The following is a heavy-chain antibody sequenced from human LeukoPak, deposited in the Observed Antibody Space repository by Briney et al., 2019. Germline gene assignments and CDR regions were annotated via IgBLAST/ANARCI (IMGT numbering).Heavy chain of an antibody. V-gene: IGHV3-30*03. J-gene: IGHJ3*01. D-gene: IGHD3-9*01. CDR3: VGEDYNIVTGPGQGALDV. CDR1: RFTFSSYG. Sequence: GGSLRLSCAASRFTFSSYGMHWVRQAPGKGLEWVAIISYDGSNKYYADSVKGRFTISRDNSKNTLYLQMNSLRAEDTAVYYCVGEDYNIVTGPGQGALDVWGQGTVVTVSS. CDR2: ISYDGSNK.